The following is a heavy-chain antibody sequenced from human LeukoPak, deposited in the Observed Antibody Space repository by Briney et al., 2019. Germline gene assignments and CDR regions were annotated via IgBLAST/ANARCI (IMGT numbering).Heavy chain of an antibody. CDR3: AKVGDDIVVVVDPDY. CDR1: GFTISSYA. Sequence: GGSLRLSCGVSGFTISSYAMGWVRQAPGKRLEWVSAISGSGGSTYYADSVKGRFTISRDNSKNTLYLQMNSLRAEDTAVYYCAKVGDDIVVVVDPDYWGQGTLVTVSS. V-gene: IGHV3-23*01. J-gene: IGHJ4*02. CDR2: ISGSGGST. D-gene: IGHD2-15*01.